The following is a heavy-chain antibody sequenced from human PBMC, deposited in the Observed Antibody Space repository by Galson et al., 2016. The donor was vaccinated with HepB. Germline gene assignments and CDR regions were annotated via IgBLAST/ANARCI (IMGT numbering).Heavy chain of an antibody. CDR1: GYTFTSYW. J-gene: IGHJ4*02. V-gene: IGHV5-51*01. CDR2: IYPGDSDT. D-gene: IGHD3-9*01. CDR3: ARRGYDSLTGPGTFDY. Sequence: QSGAEVKQPGESLKISCKGSGYTFTSYWIGWVRQMPGKGLEWMGVIYPGDSDTRYSPSFQGQVTISADKSISTAYLQWSSLKASDTAMYYCARRGYDSLTGPGTFDYWGQGTLVSVSS.